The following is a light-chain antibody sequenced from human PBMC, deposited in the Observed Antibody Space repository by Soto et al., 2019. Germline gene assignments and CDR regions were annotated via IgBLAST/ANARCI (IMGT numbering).Light chain of an antibody. CDR1: SSDVGDYNY. CDR3: SSYAGSNNFV. J-gene: IGLJ2*01. CDR2: EVS. Sequence: QSALTQPPSASGSPGQSVTISCTGTSSDVGDYNYVSWYQQHPGKAPKLMIYEVSKRPSGVPDRFSGSKTGNTASLTVSGLQAEDGADYYCSSYAGSNNFVFGGGTEVTVL. V-gene: IGLV2-8*01.